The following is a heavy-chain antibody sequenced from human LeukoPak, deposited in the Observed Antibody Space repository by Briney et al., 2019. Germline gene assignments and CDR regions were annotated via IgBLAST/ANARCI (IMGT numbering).Heavy chain of an antibody. J-gene: IGHJ6*02. Sequence: GGSLRLSCAVSGFTFSYYWMSWVRQAPGKGLEWVANIKKDGSEKYYVDSVKGRFTISRDNAKNSLYLQMNSLRAEDTAVFYCARRGATPAGYHYAMDVWGQGTTVTVSS. D-gene: IGHD1-26*01. CDR2: IKKDGSEK. V-gene: IGHV3-7*01. CDR1: GFTFSYYW. CDR3: ARRGATPAGYHYAMDV.